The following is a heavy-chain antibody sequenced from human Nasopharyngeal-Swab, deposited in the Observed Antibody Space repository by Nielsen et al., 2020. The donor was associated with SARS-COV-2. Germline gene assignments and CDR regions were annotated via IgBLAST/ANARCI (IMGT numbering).Heavy chain of an antibody. Sequence: GGSLRLSCAASGFTFSSYSMNWVRQAPGKGLEWVSSISSSSSYIYYADSVKGRFTISRDNAKNSLYRQMNSLRAEDTAVYYCARVGDYGDYYYYGMDVWGQGTTVTVSS. V-gene: IGHV3-21*01. CDR2: ISSSSSYI. CDR3: ARVGDYGDYYYYGMDV. J-gene: IGHJ6*02. CDR1: GFTFSSYS. D-gene: IGHD4-17*01.